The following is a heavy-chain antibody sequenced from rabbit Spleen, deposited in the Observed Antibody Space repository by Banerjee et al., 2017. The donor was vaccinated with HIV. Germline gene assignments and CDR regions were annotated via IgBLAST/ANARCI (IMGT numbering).Heavy chain of an antibody. CDR3: ARDLASVVGWNFNL. CDR2: INAYTGKP. CDR1: GFSFSDRDV. V-gene: IGHV1S45*01. J-gene: IGHJ4*01. Sequence: QEHLVESGRGLVKPEGSLTLTCKASGFSFSDRDVMCWVRQAPGKGLQWIACINAYTGKPVYATWAKGRFTIPRTSSTTVTLQMTGLTAADTATYFCARDLASVVGWNFNLWGPGTLVTVS. D-gene: IGHD3-1*01.